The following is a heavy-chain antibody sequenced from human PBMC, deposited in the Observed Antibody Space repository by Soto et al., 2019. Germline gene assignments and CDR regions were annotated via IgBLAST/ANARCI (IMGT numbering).Heavy chain of an antibody. D-gene: IGHD5-12*01. CDR3: ARDLRYAGYDSAFDF. V-gene: IGHV3-74*01. Sequence: EVQLVESGGGLVQPGGSLRLSCAASGFTFSSYWMHWVRQAPGKGLVWVSRINDDGSSTSCADSVKGRFTISRDSAKNTVYLQMNSLRAEDTAVYYCARDLRYAGYDSAFDFWGQGALVTVS. J-gene: IGHJ4*02. CDR2: INDDGSST. CDR1: GFTFSSYW.